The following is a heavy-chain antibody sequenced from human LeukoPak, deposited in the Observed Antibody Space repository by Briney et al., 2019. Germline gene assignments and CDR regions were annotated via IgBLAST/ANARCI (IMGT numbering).Heavy chain of an antibody. V-gene: IGHV3-30*03. CDR3: ARAVGPFDY. CDR1: GFTFSNYG. CDR2: ISYDGNNK. Sequence: GRSLRLSCAASGFTFSNYGMYWVRQAPGKGLEWVAVISYDGNNKYYVDSVKGRFTISRDNSKDTLYLQMNSLRVGDTAVYYCARAVGPFDYWGQGTLVTVSS. J-gene: IGHJ4*02. D-gene: IGHD3-16*01.